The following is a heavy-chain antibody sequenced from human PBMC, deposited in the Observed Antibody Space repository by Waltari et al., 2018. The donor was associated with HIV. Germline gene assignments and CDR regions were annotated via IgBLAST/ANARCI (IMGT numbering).Heavy chain of an antibody. J-gene: IGHJ4*02. CDR1: GFTFSSYG. D-gene: IGHD5-18*01. CDR3: AKDGYTPTYFDY. Sequence: QVQLVESVGDVVQPGGSLRLSCAVSGFTFSSYGMHWVRQAPGKGLEWMSFITYDGSNKYYADSVKGLFTISRDSSKNTLYLQMNGLRSEDTAVYYCAKDGYTPTYFDYWGQGTLVTVSS. V-gene: IGHV3-30*02. CDR2: ITYDGSNK.